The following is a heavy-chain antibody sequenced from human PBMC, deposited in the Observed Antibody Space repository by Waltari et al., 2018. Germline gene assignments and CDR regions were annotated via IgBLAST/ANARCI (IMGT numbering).Heavy chain of an antibody. CDR1: GFTVRNNW. CDR3: TRGGDDSSWYWRN. J-gene: IGHJ4*02. D-gene: IGHD6-13*01. CDR2: INQDGSEK. Sequence: EVQLVESGGGLVQPGGSLRISCAASGFTVRNNWMTWVRQAPGKGLEWVANINQDGSEKYSVESVKGRFTISRDNAKNSLYLQLNSLRADDTAVYYCTRGGDDSSWYWRNWGQGTLVTVSS. V-gene: IGHV3-7*01.